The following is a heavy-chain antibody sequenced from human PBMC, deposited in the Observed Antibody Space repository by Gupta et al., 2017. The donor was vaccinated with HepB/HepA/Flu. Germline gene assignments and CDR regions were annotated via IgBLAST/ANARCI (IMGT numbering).Heavy chain of an antibody. V-gene: IGHV4-4*02. Sequence: QVQLQESGPGLVKPSGTLSLTCAVSGASISDNNWRSWVRQPPGKGLEWIGEIYPGGAPNYNPSLKSRVTISVDKSKNQFSLQLTSVTAADTALYYCARRFYGDYSRLDYWGQGTLVSVSS. CDR1: GASISDNNW. D-gene: IGHD4-17*01. J-gene: IGHJ4*02. CDR3: ARRFYGDYSRLDY. CDR2: IYPGGAP.